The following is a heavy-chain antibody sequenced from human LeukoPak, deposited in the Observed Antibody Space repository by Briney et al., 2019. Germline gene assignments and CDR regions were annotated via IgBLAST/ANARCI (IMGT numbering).Heavy chain of an antibody. CDR1: GFTFSEYY. V-gene: IGHV3-11*05. CDR2: ISSSSSYT. D-gene: IGHD4-17*01. Sequence: PGGSPRLACAASGFTFSEYYMSWIRQAPGKGLEWVSYISSSSSYTNYADSVKGRFTISRDNAKNSLYLQMNSLRAEDTAVYYCARGGRSGDYIRWGQRSLVTVYS. J-gene: IGHJ4*02. CDR3: ARGGRSGDYIR.